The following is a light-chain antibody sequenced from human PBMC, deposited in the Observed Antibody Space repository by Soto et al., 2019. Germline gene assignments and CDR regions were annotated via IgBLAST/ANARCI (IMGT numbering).Light chain of an antibody. Sequence: EVVMTQSPATLSVSPGERATVSCRATQSVSTNLAWYQQKPGQAPRLLIYDASTRATGIPARFSGSGSGTEFTLSITSLQSDDFATYYCQQYNSYSWTFGQGTKVEIK. CDR2: DAS. J-gene: IGKJ1*01. CDR3: QQYNSYSWT. CDR1: QSVSTN. V-gene: IGKV3D-15*01.